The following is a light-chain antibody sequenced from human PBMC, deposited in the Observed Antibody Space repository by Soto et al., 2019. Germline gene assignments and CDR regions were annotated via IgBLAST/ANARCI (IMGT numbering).Light chain of an antibody. J-gene: IGLJ1*01. Sequence: QSALTQPASVSGSPGQSITISCTGTSSDIGHYDYVSWYQQHPGKAPKLMIYHVTYRPSGVSNLYSGSKSGNSASLTISGLQDDDEADYYCCSLTTRHGYVFGSGTKLTVL. CDR1: SSDIGHYDY. CDR3: CSLTTRHGYV. V-gene: IGLV2-14*03. CDR2: HVT.